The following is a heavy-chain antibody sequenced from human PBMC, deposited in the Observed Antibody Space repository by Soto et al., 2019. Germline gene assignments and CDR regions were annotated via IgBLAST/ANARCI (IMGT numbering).Heavy chain of an antibody. Sequence: EAPVKVSFKASGYTLTRYFMHWVRPAPGQRLEWMGWINAGNGNTKYSQKFQGRVTITRDTSASTAYMELSSLRSEDTAVYYCARDGPCLWRSSSCHGMDVWGQGTTVTVSS. D-gene: IGHD6-13*01. CDR2: INAGNGNT. CDR3: ARDGPCLWRSSSCHGMDV. V-gene: IGHV1-3*01. CDR1: GYTLTRYF. J-gene: IGHJ6*02.